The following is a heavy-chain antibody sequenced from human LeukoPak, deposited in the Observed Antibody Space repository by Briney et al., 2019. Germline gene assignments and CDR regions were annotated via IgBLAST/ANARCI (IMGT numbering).Heavy chain of an antibody. J-gene: IGHJ6*03. V-gene: IGHV1-18*01. D-gene: IGHD5-12*01. CDR2: ISAYNGNT. Sequence: ASVKVSCKASGYTFTSYGISWVRQAPGQGLEWMGWISAYNGNTNYAPKLQGRVTMTTDTSTSTAYMGLRSLRSDDTAVYYCARELRGWDSGYDQWYYYYMDVWGKGTTVTVSS. CDR1: GYTFTSYG. CDR3: ARELRGWDSGYDQWYYYYMDV.